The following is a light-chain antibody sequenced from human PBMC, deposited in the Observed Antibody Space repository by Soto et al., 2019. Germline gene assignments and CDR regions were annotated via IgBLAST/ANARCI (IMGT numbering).Light chain of an antibody. CDR2: TNN. CDR3: AAWYDSVNGVV. CDR1: RSNIGINT. J-gene: IGLJ3*02. V-gene: IGLV1-44*01. Sequence: QSVLTQPPSASGTPGPRVTISCSGSRSNIGINTVNWYQHVPGTAPKLLIHTNNQRPSGVPDRVSGSKFGTSASLAISWLRSEDEADYYCAAWYDSVNGVVFGGGTELTVL.